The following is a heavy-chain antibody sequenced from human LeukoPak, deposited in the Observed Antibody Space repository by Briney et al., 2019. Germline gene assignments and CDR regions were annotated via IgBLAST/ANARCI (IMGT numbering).Heavy chain of an antibody. CDR1: GVAINGGSASTHY. D-gene: IGHD1-1*01. J-gene: IGHJ4*02. CDR2: IYISVST. CDR3: AGSTTGTTFIGY. V-gene: IGHV4-4*07. Sequence: SETLSLTCIVSGVAINGGSASTHYWSWIRQPAGKGLEWIGRIYISVSTNYNPSLKSRVTMSVDASKNQFSLKVSSVTAADTAVYYCAGSTTGTTFIGYWGQGTLVTVSS.